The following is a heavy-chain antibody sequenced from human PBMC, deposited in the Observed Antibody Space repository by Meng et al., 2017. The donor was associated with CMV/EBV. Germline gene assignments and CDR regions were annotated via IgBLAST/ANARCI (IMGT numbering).Heavy chain of an antibody. V-gene: IGHV3-43*01. CDR2: ISWDGGST. D-gene: IGHD3-3*01. CDR3: AKGRITIFGAVDY. J-gene: IGHJ4*02. CDR1: GFTFDDYT. Sequence: GGSLRLSCAASGFTFDDYTMHWVRQAPGKGLEWVSLISWDGGSTYYADSVKGRFTFSRDNSKNSLYLQMNSLRTEDTALYYCAKGRITIFGAVDYWGQGTLVTVSS.